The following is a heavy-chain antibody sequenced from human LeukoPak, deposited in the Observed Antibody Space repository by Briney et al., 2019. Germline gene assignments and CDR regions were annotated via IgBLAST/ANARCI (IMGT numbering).Heavy chain of an antibody. Sequence: KPSETLSLTCTVSAYSISSGYYWGWIRQSPGKGLEWIGSIFHGGSTYYNPSLRSRVTISVDTSNNQFSLKLRSVTAADTAVYYCARDLAHCAGDCYSDGFDYWGQGTLVTVSS. CDR2: IFHGGST. D-gene: IGHD2-21*02. V-gene: IGHV4-38-2*02. J-gene: IGHJ4*02. CDR1: AYSISSGYY. CDR3: ARDLAHCAGDCYSDGFDY.